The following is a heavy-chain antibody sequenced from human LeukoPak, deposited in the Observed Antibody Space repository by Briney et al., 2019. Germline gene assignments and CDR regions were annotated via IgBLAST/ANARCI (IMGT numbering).Heavy chain of an antibody. CDR2: IYYSGST. CDR1: GDSISSSTYY. D-gene: IGHD3-16*01. V-gene: IGHV4-39*07. CDR3: ARDLGEDDAFDI. Sequence: PSETLSLTCTVSGDSISSSTYYWGWIRQPPGKGLEWIGSIYYSGSTYYNPSLKSRVTISVDTSKNQFSLKLSSVTAADTAVYYCARDLGEDDAFDIWGQGTMVTVSS. J-gene: IGHJ3*02.